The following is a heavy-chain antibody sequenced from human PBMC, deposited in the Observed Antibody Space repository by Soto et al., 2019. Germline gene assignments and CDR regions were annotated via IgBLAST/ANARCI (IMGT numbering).Heavy chain of an antibody. CDR3: ARAGPVTTFGDYFDY. V-gene: IGHV4-4*02. CDR1: GGSISSSNW. D-gene: IGHD3-10*02. CDR2: IYHSGST. Sequence: SETLSLTCAVSGGSISSSNWWSWVRQPPGKGLEWIGEIYHSGSTNYNPSLKSRVTTSVDKSKNQFSLKLSSVTAADTAVYYCARAGPVTTFGDYFDYWGQGTLVTVSS. J-gene: IGHJ4*02.